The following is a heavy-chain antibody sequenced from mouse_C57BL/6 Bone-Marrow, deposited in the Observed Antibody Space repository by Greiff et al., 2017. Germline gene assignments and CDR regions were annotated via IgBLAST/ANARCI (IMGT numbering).Heavy chain of an antibody. CDR2: ISEGGRYT. CDR1: GFPFSSYA. Sequence: EVRLVGSGGGLVRPGGSLKLSCEPSGFPFSSYAMSWFPRTPEKRLGWVATISEGGRYTYYPDNVKGRFTISRDNAKNNLYLQMSHLKSEDTAMYYCARRGYYGNYNWYFDVWGTGTTVTVSS. J-gene: IGHJ1*03. V-gene: IGHV5-4*03. CDR3: ARRGYYGNYNWYFDV. D-gene: IGHD2-1*01.